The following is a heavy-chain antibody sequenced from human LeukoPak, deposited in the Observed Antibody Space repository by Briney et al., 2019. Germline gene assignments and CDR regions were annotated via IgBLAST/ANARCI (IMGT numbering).Heavy chain of an antibody. CDR3: ARDRSLGCDH. D-gene: IGHD1-26*01. Sequence: GGSLRLSCAASGFTFSSYWMTWVRQALGKGLEWVANINQDGSDKYYVDSVKGRFTISRDNAKNSLYLQMNSLRVEDTAVYYCARDRSLGCDHWGRGTLVTVSS. CDR1: GFTFSSYW. J-gene: IGHJ4*02. CDR2: INQDGSDK. V-gene: IGHV3-7*03.